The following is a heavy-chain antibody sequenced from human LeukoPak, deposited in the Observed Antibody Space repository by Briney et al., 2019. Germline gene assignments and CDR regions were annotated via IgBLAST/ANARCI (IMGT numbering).Heavy chain of an antibody. J-gene: IGHJ3*02. Sequence: TSETLSLTCAISDEPFSGYYWGWIRQPPGKGLELIGEINRNGNTDYNPSLKSRVSMSIDTSKNQFSLKLISVTAADTAVYYCARRTTITANGAFDIWXXXIMVTVSS. CDR1: DEPFSGYY. CDR2: INRNGNT. V-gene: IGHV4-34*01. CDR3: ARRTTITANGAFDI. D-gene: IGHD5-18*01.